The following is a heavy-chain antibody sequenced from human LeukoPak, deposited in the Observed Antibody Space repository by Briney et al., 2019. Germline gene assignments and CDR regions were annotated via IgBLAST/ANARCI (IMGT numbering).Heavy chain of an antibody. Sequence: PSETLSLTCTVSGGSISSSSYYWGWIRQPPGKGLEWIGSIYYSGSTYYNPSLKSRVTISVDTSKNQFSLKLSSVTAADTAVYYCASLDYGGNSRPQTWGQGTLVTVSS. V-gene: IGHV4-39*01. CDR1: GGSISSSSYY. J-gene: IGHJ5*02. CDR2: IYYSGST. D-gene: IGHD4-23*01. CDR3: ASLDYGGNSRPQT.